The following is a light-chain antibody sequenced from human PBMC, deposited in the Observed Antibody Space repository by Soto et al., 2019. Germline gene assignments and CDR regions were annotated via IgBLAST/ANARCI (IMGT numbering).Light chain of an antibody. CDR2: RAS. J-gene: IGKJ1*01. V-gene: IGKV3-15*01. CDR1: QTIYSN. CDR3: QQYQNLWT. Sequence: IQVPRCPPTLSVSPGERATLSCRASQTIYSNVAWYQQRPGQAPRLLIYRASARATGIPARFSGSGSGTEFTLTIGSLQSEDSAVYYCQQYQNLWTFGQGTTVDIK.